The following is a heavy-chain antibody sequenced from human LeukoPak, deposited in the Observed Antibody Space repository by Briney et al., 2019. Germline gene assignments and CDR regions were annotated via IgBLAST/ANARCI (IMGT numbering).Heavy chain of an antibody. CDR3: AREISSSWSDYFDY. J-gene: IGHJ4*02. D-gene: IGHD6-13*01. Sequence: GGSLRLSCAASGFTFSSYWMSWVRQAPGKGLEGVANIKQDGSEKYYVDSVKGRFTISRDNAKNSLYLQMNSLRAEDTAVYYCAREISSSWSDYFDYWGQGTLVTVSS. CDR2: IKQDGSEK. V-gene: IGHV3-7*01. CDR1: GFTFSSYW.